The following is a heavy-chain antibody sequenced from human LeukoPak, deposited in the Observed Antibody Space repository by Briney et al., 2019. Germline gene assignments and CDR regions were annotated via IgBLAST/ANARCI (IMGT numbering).Heavy chain of an antibody. V-gene: IGHV1-24*01. CDR3: ATYIVVVTAIQYYFDY. CDR2: FDPEDGET. CDR1: GYTLTELS. D-gene: IGHD2-21*02. Sequence: LGASVKVSCKVSGYTLTELSMHWVRQAPGKGLEWMGGFDPEDGETIYAQKFQGRVTMTEDTSTDTAYMELSSLRSEDTALYYSATYIVVVTAIQYYFDYWGQGTLVTVSS. J-gene: IGHJ4*02.